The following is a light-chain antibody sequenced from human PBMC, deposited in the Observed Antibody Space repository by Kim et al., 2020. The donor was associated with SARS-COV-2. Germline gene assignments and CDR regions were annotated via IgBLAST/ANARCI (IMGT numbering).Light chain of an antibody. CDR2: RAS. Sequence: SQSPSTLSASVGDRVTITCRASQSVSIFLAWYQQKPGKAPKLLIYRASSLESGVPSSFSGSGSGTEFTLTITSLQPDDFATYYCQQYHTYPWTFGQGTKVDIK. CDR3: QQYHTYPWT. CDR1: QSVSIF. V-gene: IGKV1-5*03. J-gene: IGKJ1*01.